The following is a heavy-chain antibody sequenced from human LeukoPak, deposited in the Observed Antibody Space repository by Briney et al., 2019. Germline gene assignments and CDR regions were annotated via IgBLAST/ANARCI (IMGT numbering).Heavy chain of an antibody. J-gene: IGHJ4*02. Sequence: GESLKISCKGSGYSFTSYWIGWVRQRPGKGLEWMGIIYPGDSDTRYSPSFQGQVTISADKSISTAYLQWSSLKASDTAMYYCARPYYYDSSGYPYYFDYWGQGTLVTVSS. CDR3: ARPYYYDSSGYPYYFDY. V-gene: IGHV5-51*01. CDR2: IYPGDSDT. D-gene: IGHD3-22*01. CDR1: GYSFTSYW.